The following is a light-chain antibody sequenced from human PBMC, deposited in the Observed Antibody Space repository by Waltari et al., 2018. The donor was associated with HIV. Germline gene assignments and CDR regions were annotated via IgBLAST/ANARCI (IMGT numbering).Light chain of an antibody. CDR3: QVWDTSSDHVDYV. CDR2: DDR. J-gene: IGLJ1*01. CDR1: NIGSRS. V-gene: IGLV3-21*02. Sequence: SFVLTQPPSVSVAPGQTATISCGESNIGSRSVHWYQLKPGQAPVLVVYDDRDRPSGIPERFSGSNSGNAATLTISRVEAGDEADYFCQVWDTSSDHVDYVFGTGTKVTVL.